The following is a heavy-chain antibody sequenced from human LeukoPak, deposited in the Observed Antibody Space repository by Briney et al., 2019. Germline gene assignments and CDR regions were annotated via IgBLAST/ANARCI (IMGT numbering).Heavy chain of an antibody. CDR1: GFSFNSYW. J-gene: IGHJ4*02. V-gene: IGHV3-7*01. CDR3: GRFGYVAGIDL. D-gene: IGHD6-19*01. CDR2: IDPAGTDT. Sequence: GGSLILSCAASGFSFNSYWMTWVRQPPGRGLEWVANIDPAGTDTYYVDPVKGRFTISRDNAKNLVYLQMNTLRAEDTAVYSCGRFGYVAGIDLWGQGTLVTVSS.